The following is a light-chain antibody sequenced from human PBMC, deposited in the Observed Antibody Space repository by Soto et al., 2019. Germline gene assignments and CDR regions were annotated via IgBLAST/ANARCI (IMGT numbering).Light chain of an antibody. CDR3: HQYGISPPT. CDR1: QSVSGSD. Sequence: EVVLTQSPGTRSLSPGERATLSCRASQSVSGSDLAWYQQKPGQAPRLLISGVSNRATGTPDRFSGSGSGTDFTLTISSLEPEDFAVFYCHQYGISPPTFGPGTKVEI. J-gene: IGKJ1*01. V-gene: IGKV3-20*01. CDR2: GVS.